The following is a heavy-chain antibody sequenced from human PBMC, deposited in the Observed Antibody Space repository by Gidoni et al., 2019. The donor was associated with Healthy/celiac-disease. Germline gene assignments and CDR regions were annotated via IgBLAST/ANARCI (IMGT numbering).Heavy chain of an antibody. V-gene: IGHV1-69*01. J-gene: IGHJ6*03. Sequence: QVQLVQAGAEVKKPGSSVKVSCKAAGGTFSSYAISWVRQSPGQGLEWMGGIIPIFGTANYAQKFQGRVTITADESTSTAYMELSSLRSEDTAVYSCARGGEYQLLYGALYYYMDVWGKGTTVTVSS. CDR3: ARGGEYQLLYGALYYYMDV. CDR2: IIPIFGTA. CDR1: GGTFSSYA. D-gene: IGHD2-2*02.